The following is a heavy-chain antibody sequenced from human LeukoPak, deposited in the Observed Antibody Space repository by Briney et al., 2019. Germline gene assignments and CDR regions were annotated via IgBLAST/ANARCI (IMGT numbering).Heavy chain of an antibody. CDR3: ATDFYDST. Sequence: GGSLRLPCATSGFTFSNAWMSWVRQAPGKGLEWVGRIRSNSDGGTIDYAAPVKGRFTLSRDDSKTTLYLQMNSLQTEDTAVYYCATDFYDSTWGQGTLVTVSS. CDR2: IRSNSDGGTI. D-gene: IGHD3-22*01. J-gene: IGHJ5*02. V-gene: IGHV3-15*07. CDR1: GFTFSNAW.